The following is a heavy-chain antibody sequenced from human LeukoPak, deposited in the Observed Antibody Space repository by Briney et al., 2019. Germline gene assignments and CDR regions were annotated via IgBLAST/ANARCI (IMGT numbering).Heavy chain of an antibody. CDR1: GGSISSGGYY. D-gene: IGHD2-21*02. CDR2: IYYSGST. Sequence: SQNLSLTCTVSGGSISSGGYYWSWIRQHPGKGLEWIGYIYYSGSTYYNPSLKSRVTISVDTSKNQFSLKLSSVTAADTAVYYCARVYYCGGDCYSSPFDYWGQGTLVTVSS. CDR3: ARVYYCGGDCYSSPFDY. V-gene: IGHV4-31*03. J-gene: IGHJ4*02.